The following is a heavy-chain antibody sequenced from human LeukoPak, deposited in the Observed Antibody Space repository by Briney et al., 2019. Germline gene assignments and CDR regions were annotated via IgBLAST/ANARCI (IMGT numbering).Heavy chain of an antibody. CDR2: ICSSRSYI. D-gene: IGHD6-13*01. V-gene: IGHV3-21*01. CDR1: GFTYSSYS. CDR3: ARFIAAPYYFDY. J-gene: IGHJ4*02. Sequence: GGSLRLSCACCGFTYSSYSMHWVGQAAGKGVAGVSFICSSRSYIYYADSVKGRFTISRDNAKNSLYLQMNSLRAEDTAVYYCARFIAAPYYFDYWGRGTLVTVSS.